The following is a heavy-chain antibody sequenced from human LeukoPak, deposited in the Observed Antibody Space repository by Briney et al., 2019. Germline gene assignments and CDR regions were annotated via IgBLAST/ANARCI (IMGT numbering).Heavy chain of an antibody. CDR2: IQYDGSTK. V-gene: IGHV3-30*02. J-gene: IGHJ4*02. CDR1: GFSFSSYA. Sequence: GSLRLSCAASGFSFSSYAMHWVRQAPGKGLEWVTVIQYDGSTKGYADSVKGRFSISRDNSENTLYLQMNSLRPEDTAVYYCAKDLTWSYTTDVYWGQGTLVIVSS. CDR3: AKDLTWSYTTDVY. D-gene: IGHD2-15*01.